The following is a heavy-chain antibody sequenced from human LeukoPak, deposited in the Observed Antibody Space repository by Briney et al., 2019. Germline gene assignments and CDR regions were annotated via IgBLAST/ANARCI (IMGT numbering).Heavy chain of an antibody. J-gene: IGHJ4*02. CDR2: IYSGGST. D-gene: IGHD5-18*01. CDR3: AKSRDSYDYYFDY. Sequence: GGSLRLSCAASGFTVSSNYMSWVRQAPGKGLEWVSVIYSGGSTYYADSVKGRFTISRDNSKNTLCLQMNSLRAEDTAVYYCAKSRDSYDYYFDYWGQGTLVTVSS. V-gene: IGHV3-66*01. CDR1: GFTVSSNY.